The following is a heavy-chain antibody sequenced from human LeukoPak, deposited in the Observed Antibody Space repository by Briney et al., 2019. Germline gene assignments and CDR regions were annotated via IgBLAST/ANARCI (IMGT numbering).Heavy chain of an antibody. V-gene: IGHV4-59*08. D-gene: IGHD5-24*01. Sequence: DPSEILSLTCTVSGGSISSYYWSWIRQPPGQGLEWIGYIYYSGGTNYNPSLKSRVTISIDTSKNHFSLRLSSVTAADTATYYCARFADAKGDYWGQGTLVTVSS. CDR3: ARFADAKGDY. CDR2: IYYSGGT. J-gene: IGHJ4*02. CDR1: GGSISSYY.